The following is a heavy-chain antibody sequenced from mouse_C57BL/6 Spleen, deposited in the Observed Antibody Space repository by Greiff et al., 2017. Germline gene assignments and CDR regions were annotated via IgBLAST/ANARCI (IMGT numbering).Heavy chain of an antibody. CDR2: IYPGSGST. Sequence: QVQLQQPGAELVKPGASVKMSCKASGYTFTSYWITWVKQRPGQGLEWIGDIYPGSGSTNYNEKFKSQAPLSVDTSYSTAYMQRSSLTSEDSAVYYCARSELEYYLDDWGQGTTLTVSS. CDR1: GYTFTSYW. J-gene: IGHJ2*01. V-gene: IGHV1-55*01. CDR3: ARSELEYYLDD. D-gene: IGHD4-1*01.